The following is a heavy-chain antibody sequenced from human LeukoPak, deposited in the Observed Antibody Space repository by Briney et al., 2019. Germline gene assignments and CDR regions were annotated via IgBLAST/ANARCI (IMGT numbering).Heavy chain of an antibody. CDR3: ARSRVGATPYFDY. Sequence: PSETLSLTCTVSGGSISCYYWSWIRQPPGKGLEWIGYIYTSGSTNYNPSLKSRVTISVDTSKNQFSLKLSSVTAADTAVYYCARSRVGATPYFDYWGQGTLVTVSS. CDR2: IYTSGST. V-gene: IGHV4-4*09. CDR1: GGSISCYY. D-gene: IGHD1-26*01. J-gene: IGHJ4*02.